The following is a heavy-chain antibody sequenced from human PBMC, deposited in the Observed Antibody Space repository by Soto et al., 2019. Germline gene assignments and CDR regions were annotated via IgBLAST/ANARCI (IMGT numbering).Heavy chain of an antibody. J-gene: IGHJ4*01. CDR3: VKEMGPSCDCTHYCES. CDR1: GFTVYHYT. CDR2: INVNATDI. Sequence: XGSPGLSFSASGFTVYHYTIRWGRQAPGGGLEFVSAINVNATDIFYWESLKGRFSISRDNSKNTVYLQMNSLIYEDTAVYYWVKEMGPSCDCTHYCESWGRGTQFTSP. D-gene: IGHD3-22*01. V-gene: IGHV3-64D*06.